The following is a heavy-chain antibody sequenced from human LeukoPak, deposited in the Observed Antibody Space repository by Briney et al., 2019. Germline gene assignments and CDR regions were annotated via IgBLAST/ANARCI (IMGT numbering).Heavy chain of an antibody. CDR3: ARERTRIDY. J-gene: IGHJ4*02. Sequence: GGSLRLSCAASGFAFSNYSMNWVRQAPGKGLEWVSSISNSGIYIYYADSVKGRFTISRDNAKNSLYLQMNSLRAEDTAVYYCARERTRIDYWGQGTLVTVSS. V-gene: IGHV3-21*01. CDR1: GFAFSNYS. CDR2: ISNSGIYI.